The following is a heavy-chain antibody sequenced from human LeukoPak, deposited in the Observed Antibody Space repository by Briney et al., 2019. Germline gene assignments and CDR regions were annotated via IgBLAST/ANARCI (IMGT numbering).Heavy chain of an antibody. CDR1: GFTFSTCP. D-gene: IGHD3-22*01. Sequence: PGGSLTLSCAASGFTFSTCPLAWVRQAPGKGLEWVSSLDNTGRTYYADSVKGRFTISRDNSKNTLYLQMNSLRAEDTAIYYCARVMGLLDPFDYWGQGTLVTVSS. V-gene: IGHV3-23*05. J-gene: IGHJ4*02. CDR3: ARVMGLLDPFDY. CDR2: LDNTGRT.